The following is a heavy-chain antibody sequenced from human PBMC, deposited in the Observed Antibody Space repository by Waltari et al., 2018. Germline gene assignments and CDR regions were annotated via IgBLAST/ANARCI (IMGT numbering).Heavy chain of an antibody. V-gene: IGHV1-8*02. CDR2: MNPNSGNT. CDR1: GYTFTSYD. CDR3: ARGGGIDYYDSSGYYRY. D-gene: IGHD3-22*01. Sequence: KPGASVKVSCKASGYTFTSYDINWVRQATGQGLEWMGWMNPNSGNTGYAQKFQGRVTMTRNTSVSTAYMELSSLRSEDTAVYYCARGGGIDYYDSSGYYRYWGQGTLVTVSS. J-gene: IGHJ4*02.